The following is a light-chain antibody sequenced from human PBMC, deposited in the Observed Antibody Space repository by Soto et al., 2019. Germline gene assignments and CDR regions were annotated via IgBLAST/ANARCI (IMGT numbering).Light chain of an antibody. CDR2: GAS. J-gene: IGKJ5*01. Sequence: EIVLTQSPGTLSLSPGERATLSCRASQSVSRSFLAWYQQKPGQAPRLLIYGASSRATGIPDRFSGSGSGTDFTLTITRLEPEDFAVYYCQHQGNSPPITFGLGTRLEIK. V-gene: IGKV3-20*01. CDR3: QHQGNSPPIT. CDR1: QSVSRSF.